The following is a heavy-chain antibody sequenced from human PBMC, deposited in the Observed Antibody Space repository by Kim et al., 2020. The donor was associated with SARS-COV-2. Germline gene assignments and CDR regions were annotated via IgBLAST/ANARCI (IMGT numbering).Heavy chain of an antibody. V-gene: IGHV1-18*01. CDR2: ISAYNGNT. D-gene: IGHD3-22*01. J-gene: IGHJ4*02. CDR1: GYTFTSYG. Sequence: ASVKVSCKASGYTFTSYGISWVRQAPGQGLEWMGWISAYNGNTNYAQKLQGRVTMTTDTSTSTAYMELRSLRSDDTAVYYCARDTSKTYYYDSSGYVDYWGQGTLVTVSS. CDR3: ARDTSKTYYYDSSGYVDY.